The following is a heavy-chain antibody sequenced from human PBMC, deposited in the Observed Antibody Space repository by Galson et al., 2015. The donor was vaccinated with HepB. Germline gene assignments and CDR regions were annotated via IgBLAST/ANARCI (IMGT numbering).Heavy chain of an antibody. CDR3: ARGPYSSSFDS. J-gene: IGHJ4*02. D-gene: IGHD6-13*01. V-gene: IGHV4-59*01. Sequence: SETLSLTCTVSNGSISGSYWSWIRQPPGRGLEWLGYVHYTGTTDYNPSLKSRATFSADTSKNHFSLKLTSVTPEDTAFYYCARGPYSSSFDSWGQGILVTVSS. CDR1: NGSISGSY. CDR2: VHYTGTT.